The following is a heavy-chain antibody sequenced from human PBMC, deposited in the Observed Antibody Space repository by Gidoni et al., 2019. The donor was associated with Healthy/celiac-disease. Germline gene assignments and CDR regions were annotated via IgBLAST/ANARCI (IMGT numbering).Heavy chain of an antibody. J-gene: IGHJ4*02. CDR3: AKELKFWYSSDRAYFDY. D-gene: IGHD6-19*01. CDR2: ISYDGSNK. V-gene: IGHV3-30*18. Sequence: VQLVESGGGVVQPGRSLRLSCAASGFTFSRYGMHWVRQAPGKGLEWVAVISYDGSNKYYADSVKGRFTISRDNSKNTLYLQMNSLRAEDTAVYDCAKELKFWYSSDRAYFDYWGQGTLVTVSS. CDR1: GFTFSRYG.